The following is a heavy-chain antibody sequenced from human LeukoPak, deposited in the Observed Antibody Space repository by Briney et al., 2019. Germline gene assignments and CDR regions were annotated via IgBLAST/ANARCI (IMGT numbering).Heavy chain of an antibody. CDR3: ARRVSSSGWFDP. D-gene: IGHD6-6*01. CDR1: GYSFTSYW. J-gene: IGHJ5*02. Sequence: GESLKISCKGSGYSFTSYWISWVRQMPGKGLEWMGRIDPSDSYTNYSPSFQGHVTISAVKSISTAYLQWSSLKASDTAMYYRARRVSSSGWFDPWGQGTLVTVSS. V-gene: IGHV5-10-1*01. CDR2: IDPSDSYT.